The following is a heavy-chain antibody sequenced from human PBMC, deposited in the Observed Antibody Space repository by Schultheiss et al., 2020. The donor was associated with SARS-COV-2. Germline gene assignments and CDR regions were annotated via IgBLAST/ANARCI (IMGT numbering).Heavy chain of an antibody. CDR2: ITTTSNSM. V-gene: IGHV3-21*01. D-gene: IGHD1-26*01. J-gene: IGHJ4*02. CDR1: GFSFSSYS. Sequence: GGSLRLSCAASGFSFSSYSMHWVRQAPGKGLEWVSSITTTSNSMYYADSVKGRFTISRDNARNSLYLQMNSLRDEDTAVYYCARYRGHFDYWGQGTLVTVSS. CDR3: ARYRGHFDY.